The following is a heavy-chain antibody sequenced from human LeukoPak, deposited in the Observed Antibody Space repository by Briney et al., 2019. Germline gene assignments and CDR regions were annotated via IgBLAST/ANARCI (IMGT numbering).Heavy chain of an antibody. J-gene: IGHJ4*02. V-gene: IGHV4-31*03. D-gene: IGHD6-6*01. CDR3: ATNGGQYSIAWYYFDY. CDR2: IDYSGRT. CDR1: GGSISSGGYF. Sequence: PSQTLSLTCTVSGGSISSGGYFWSWIRQHPGKGLEWSGYIDYSGRTYYNPSLKSRVTISVDTSKNQFSLKLSSVTAADTAVYYCATNGGQYSIAWYYFDYWGQGTLVTVSS.